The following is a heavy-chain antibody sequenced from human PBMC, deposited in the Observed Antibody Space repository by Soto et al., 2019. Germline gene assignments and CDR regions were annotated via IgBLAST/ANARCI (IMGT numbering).Heavy chain of an antibody. CDR3: ARGLTGANYYYYYYMDV. J-gene: IGHJ6*03. D-gene: IGHD7-27*01. V-gene: IGHV4-59*01. CDR2: IYYSGST. Sequence: SETLSLTCTVSGGSISSYYWSWIRQPPGKGLEWIGYIYYSGSTNYNPSLKSRVTISVDTSKNQFSLKLSSVTAADTAEYYCARGLTGANYYYYYYMDVWGKGTTVTVSS. CDR1: GGSISSYY.